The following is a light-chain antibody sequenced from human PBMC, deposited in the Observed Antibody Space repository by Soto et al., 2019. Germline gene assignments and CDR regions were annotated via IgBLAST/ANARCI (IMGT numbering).Light chain of an antibody. J-gene: IGKJ1*01. V-gene: IGKV3-20*01. CDR3: QQYSRSRWT. CDR1: QRISTAF. CDR2: GTS. Sequence: DIVLTQSPCTLSLSPGERATISCRTTQRISTAFLACYQQKPGQPPSLLIYGTSNRATGIPDRFSASGSGIDFTITISRLEPEDVAVYYCQQYSRSRWTFGQGTKVEIK.